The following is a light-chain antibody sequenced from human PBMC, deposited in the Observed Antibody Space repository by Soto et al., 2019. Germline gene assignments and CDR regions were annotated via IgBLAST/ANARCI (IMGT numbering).Light chain of an antibody. CDR3: QQTYSTPGT. V-gene: IGKV1-39*01. J-gene: IGKJ1*01. Sequence: DIQMTQSPTSLSASVGDRVSITCRASESINIYLNWYQMKSGDAPKLLIYAASSLQSGVPSRFSGKGAGTGFTLTISSLQPEDFATYYCQQTYSTPGTCGQGTKVEIK. CDR1: ESINIY. CDR2: AAS.